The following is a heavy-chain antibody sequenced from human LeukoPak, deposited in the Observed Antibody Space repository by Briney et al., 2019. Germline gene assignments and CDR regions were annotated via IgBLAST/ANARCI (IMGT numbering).Heavy chain of an antibody. CDR2: IYTSGST. V-gene: IGHV4-4*07. Sequence: SETLSLTCTVSGGSISSYYWSWIRQPAGKGLEWIGRIYTSGSTNYNPSLKSRVTMSVDTSKNQFSLKLSSVTAADTAVYYCARDKTVPFVPYSYYPDVWGKGTTVTVSS. CDR3: ARDKTVPFVPYSYYPDV. CDR1: GGSISSYY. J-gene: IGHJ6*03. D-gene: IGHD2-2*01.